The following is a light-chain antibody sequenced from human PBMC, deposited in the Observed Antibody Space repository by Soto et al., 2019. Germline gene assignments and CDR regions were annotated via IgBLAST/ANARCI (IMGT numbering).Light chain of an antibody. Sequence: QSAMTQPPSASGSPGQSVAISCTGPSSDIGGYNYVSWYQQHSVKAPKLIIYEVTRRPSGVPDRFSGSKSGSTASLTVSGLQAEDEADYYCASYAGNKVLFGGGTKVTVL. CDR3: ASYAGNKVL. CDR2: EVT. CDR1: SSDIGGYNY. J-gene: IGLJ2*01. V-gene: IGLV2-8*01.